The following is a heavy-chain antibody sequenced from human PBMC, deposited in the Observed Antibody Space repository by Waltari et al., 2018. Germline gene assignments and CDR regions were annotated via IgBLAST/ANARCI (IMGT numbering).Heavy chain of an antibody. D-gene: IGHD3-3*01. CDR1: GGSFSGYY. Sequence: QVQLQQWGAGLLKPSATLSLTCAVYGGSFSGYYWSWIRQPPGKGLEWIGEINHSGSTNYNPSLKSRVTISVDTSKNQFSLKLSSVTAADTAVYYCARGRITIFGVVIIGYYFDYWGQGTLVTVSS. CDR3: ARGRITIFGVVIIGYYFDY. J-gene: IGHJ4*02. CDR2: INHSGST. V-gene: IGHV4-34*01.